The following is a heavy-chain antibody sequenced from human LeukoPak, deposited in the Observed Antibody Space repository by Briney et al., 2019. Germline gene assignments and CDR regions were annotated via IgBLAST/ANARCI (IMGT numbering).Heavy chain of an antibody. V-gene: IGHV4-39*01. CDR2: IYNSGSA. CDR1: GGSASSSSYY. CDR3: ARLATVFDS. J-gene: IGHJ4*02. Sequence: SETLSLTCTVSGGSASSSSYYWGWIRHPPGTGLAWIGSIYNSGSAYYNPSLESRVTMSVDTSKNQFSLRLSSVTVADTAVYYCARLATVFDSWGQGTLVPVSS.